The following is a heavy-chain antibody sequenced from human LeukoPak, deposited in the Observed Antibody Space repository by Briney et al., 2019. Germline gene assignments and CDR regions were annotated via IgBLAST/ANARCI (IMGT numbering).Heavy chain of an antibody. D-gene: IGHD5-18*01. CDR2: INSDGSST. Sequence: GGSLRLSCAASGFTFSSYWMHWVRHTPGKGLVWVSRINSDGSSTDYADSVKGRFTISRDNAKNTLYLQMNSLRAEDTAVYYCARGYSYAYVDYWGQGTLVTVSS. CDR3: ARGYSYAYVDY. J-gene: IGHJ4*02. V-gene: IGHV3-74*01. CDR1: GFTFSSYW.